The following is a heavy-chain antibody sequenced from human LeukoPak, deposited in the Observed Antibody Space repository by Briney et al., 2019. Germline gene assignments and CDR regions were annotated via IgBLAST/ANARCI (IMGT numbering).Heavy chain of an antibody. D-gene: IGHD3-22*01. V-gene: IGHV3-48*03. J-gene: IGHJ4*02. Sequence: AGGSLRLSCAASRFTFSSYEMNWVRQAPGKGLEWVSYISSRGITIYYADSVRGRFALSRDNAKNSLYLQMNSLRAEDTAVYYCARDLPYGISDYPPGIWGQGTLVTVSS. CDR1: RFTFSSYE. CDR3: ARDLPYGISDYPPGI. CDR2: ISSRGITI.